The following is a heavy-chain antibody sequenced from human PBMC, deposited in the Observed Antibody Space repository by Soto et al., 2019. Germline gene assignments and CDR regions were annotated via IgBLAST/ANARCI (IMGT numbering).Heavy chain of an antibody. CDR3: EREQEESYYFDY. CDR1: GYTFTNYY. D-gene: IGHD5-18*01. V-gene: IGHV1-46*01. J-gene: IGHJ4*02. CDR2: IYTNSGRT. Sequence: GASVKVSCKASGYTFTNYYLHWVRQAPGQGLEWLGIIYTNSGRTGYAQRFQGRVTVTRDTSTNTVYMELTNLRSEDTAVYYCEREQEESYYFDYWGQGTLVTVSS.